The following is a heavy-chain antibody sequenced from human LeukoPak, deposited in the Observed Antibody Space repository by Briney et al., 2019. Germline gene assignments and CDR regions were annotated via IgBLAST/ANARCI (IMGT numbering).Heavy chain of an antibody. CDR3: ARGILLNYYGSGSYYYDAFDI. CDR2: IWYDGSNK. J-gene: IGHJ3*02. V-gene: IGHV3-33*01. Sequence: GGSLRLSCAASGFTFSSYGMPWVRQAPGKGLEWVAVIWYDGSNKYYADSVKGRFTISRDNSKNTLYLQMNRLRAEDTAVYYCARGILLNYYGSGSYYYDAFDIWGQGTMVTVSS. CDR1: GFTFSSYG. D-gene: IGHD3-10*01.